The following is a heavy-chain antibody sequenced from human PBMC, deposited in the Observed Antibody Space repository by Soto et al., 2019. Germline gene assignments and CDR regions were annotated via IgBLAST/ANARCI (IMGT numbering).Heavy chain of an antibody. J-gene: IGHJ1*01. D-gene: IGHD6-19*01. CDR2: INHSGST. CDR3: ARSQQWLTIGAEYFQH. CDR1: GGSFSGYY. V-gene: IGHV4-34*01. Sequence: QVQLQQWGAGLLKPSETLSLTCAVYGGSFSGYYWSWIHQPPGKGLEWIGEINHSGSTNYNPSLKSRVTISVDTSKNQFSLKLSSVTAADTAVYYCARSQQWLTIGAEYFQHWGQGTLVTVSS.